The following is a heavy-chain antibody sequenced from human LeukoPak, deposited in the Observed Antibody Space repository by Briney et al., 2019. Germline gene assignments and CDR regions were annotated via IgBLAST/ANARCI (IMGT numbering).Heavy chain of an antibody. CDR3: ASYSSESDAFDI. V-gene: IGHV4-39*01. CDR1: GGSISTSSYY. Sequence: SETLSLTCTVSGGSISTSSYYWGWIRQPPGKGLEWIGSIYYSGSTYYNPSLKSRVTISVDTSKNQFSLRLNSMTAADTAVYYCASYSSESDAFDIWGQGTMVTVSS. J-gene: IGHJ3*02. D-gene: IGHD3-22*01. CDR2: IYYSGST.